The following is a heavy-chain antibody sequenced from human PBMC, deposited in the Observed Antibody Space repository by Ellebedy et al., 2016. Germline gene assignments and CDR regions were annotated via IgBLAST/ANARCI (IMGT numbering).Heavy chain of an antibody. J-gene: IGHJ6*02. V-gene: IGHV3-49*03. CDR3: TRYYGSGSFHGMDV. D-gene: IGHD3-10*01. CDR1: GFTFGDYA. Sequence: GGSLRLXCTASGFTFGDYAMSWFRQAPGKGLEWVGFIRSKAYGGTTEYAASVKGRFTISRDDSKSIAYLQMNSLKTEDTAVYYCTRYYGSGSFHGMDVWGQGTTVTVSS. CDR2: IRSKAYGGTT.